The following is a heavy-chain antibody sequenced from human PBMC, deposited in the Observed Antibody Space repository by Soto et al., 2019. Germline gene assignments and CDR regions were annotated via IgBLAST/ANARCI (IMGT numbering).Heavy chain of an antibody. CDR3: ARGYYYDSSGYLLVAFDI. CDR2: INAGSGNT. D-gene: IGHD3-22*01. Sequence: GASVKVSCKASGYTFTSYAMHWVRQAPGQRLEWMGWINAGSGNTKYSQKFQGRVTITRDTSASTAYMELSSLRSGDTAVYYCARGYYYDSSGYLLVAFDIWGQGTMVTVSS. J-gene: IGHJ3*02. V-gene: IGHV1-3*01. CDR1: GYTFTSYA.